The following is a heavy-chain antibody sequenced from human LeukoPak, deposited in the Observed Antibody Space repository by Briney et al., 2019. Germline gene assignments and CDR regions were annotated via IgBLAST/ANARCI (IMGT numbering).Heavy chain of an antibody. CDR2: ISYDGSNK. V-gene: IGHV3-30-3*01. J-gene: IGHJ6*02. CDR1: GFTFSSYA. CDR3: ARDLIRYLAVGHYYGMDV. Sequence: PGRSLRLSCAASGFTFSSYALHWVRQAPGKGLEWVAVISYDGSNKYYADSVKGRFTISRDNSKNTLYLQMNSLRAEDTAVYYCARDLIRYLAVGHYYGMDVWGQGTTVTVSS. D-gene: IGHD6-19*01.